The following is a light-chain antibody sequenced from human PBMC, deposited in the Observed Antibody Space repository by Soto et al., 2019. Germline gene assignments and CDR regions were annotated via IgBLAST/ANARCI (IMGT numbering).Light chain of an antibody. Sequence: IQLIQSPSSLSASIGDRVTITCRASQGISSYLAWYQQKPRKAPKLLIYAASTLQSGVPSRFSGGGSGTDFTLTISSPQPEDFATYYCQQFNSPLTFGGGTKVDIK. CDR1: QGISSY. J-gene: IGKJ4*01. V-gene: IGKV1-9*01. CDR2: AAS. CDR3: QQFNSPLT.